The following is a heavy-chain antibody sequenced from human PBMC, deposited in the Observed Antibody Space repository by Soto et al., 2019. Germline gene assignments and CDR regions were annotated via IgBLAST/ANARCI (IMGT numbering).Heavy chain of an antibody. CDR2: IYSGGST. D-gene: IGHD3-22*01. J-gene: IGHJ6*02. CDR1: GFTVSSNY. V-gene: IGHV3-66*01. Sequence: PGGSLRLSCAASGFTVSSNYMSWVRQAPEKGLEWVSVIYSGGSTYYADSVKGRFTISRDNSKNTLYLQMNSLRAEDTAVYYCASGPGGLNYYYYGMDVWGQGTTVTVSS. CDR3: ASGPGGLNYYYYGMDV.